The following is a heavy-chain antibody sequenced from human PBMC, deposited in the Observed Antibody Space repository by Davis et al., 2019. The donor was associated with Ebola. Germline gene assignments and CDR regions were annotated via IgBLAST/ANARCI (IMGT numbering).Heavy chain of an antibody. Sequence: SVPVSCKASGGTFSSYAISWVRQAPGQGLEWMGGIIPIFGTANYAQKFQGRVTITADESTSTAYMELSSLRSEDTAVYYCARGAGRTDSDAFDIWGQGTMVTVSS. CDR3: ARGAGRTDSDAFDI. CDR2: IIPIFGTA. V-gene: IGHV1-69*13. CDR1: GGTFSSYA. J-gene: IGHJ3*02. D-gene: IGHD1-1*01.